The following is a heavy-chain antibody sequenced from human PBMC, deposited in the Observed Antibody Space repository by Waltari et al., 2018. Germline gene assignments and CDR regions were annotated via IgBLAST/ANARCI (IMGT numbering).Heavy chain of an antibody. J-gene: IGHJ4*02. D-gene: IGHD3-16*02. CDR1: GGSFSGYY. V-gene: IGHV4-34*01. Sequence: QVQLQQWGAGLLKPSETLSLTCAVYGGSFSGYYWSWISQPPGKGLEWIGEINHSGSTNYNPSLKSRVTISVDTSKNQFSLKLSSVTAADTAVYYCARGRNYVWGSYRRSVFFGYWGQGTLVTVSS. CDR2: INHSGST. CDR3: ARGRNYVWGSYRRSVFFGY.